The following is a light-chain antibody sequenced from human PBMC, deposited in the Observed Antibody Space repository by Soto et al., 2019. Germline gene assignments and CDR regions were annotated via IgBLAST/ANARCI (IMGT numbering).Light chain of an antibody. J-gene: IGKJ1*01. CDR3: QQLNTYPPWT. CDR2: AAS. V-gene: IGKV1-9*01. CDR1: QGISSY. Sequence: DIQLTQSPSFLSASVGDRVTITCRASQGISSYLAWYQQKPGKAPELLIYAASTLQSGVPSRFSGSGSGTDFTLTISSRQPEDSSTYYCQQLNTYPPWTFGQGTKVEIK.